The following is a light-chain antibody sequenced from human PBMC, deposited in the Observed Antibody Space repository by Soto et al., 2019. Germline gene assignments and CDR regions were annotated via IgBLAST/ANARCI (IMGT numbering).Light chain of an antibody. J-gene: IGKJ4*01. CDR3: QQYYSYPLY. V-gene: IGKV1-8*01. Sequence: AIRMTQSPSSLSASTGDRVTITCRASQGISSYLAWYQQKPGKAPKLLIYAASTAQSGVPSRFSVSRSWTDFTLTISGLQSEACANDYCQQYYSYPLYFGGGTKVEIK. CDR1: QGISSY. CDR2: AAS.